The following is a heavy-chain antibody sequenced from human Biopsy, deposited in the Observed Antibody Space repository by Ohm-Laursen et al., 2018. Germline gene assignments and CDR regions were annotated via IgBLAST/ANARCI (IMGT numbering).Heavy chain of an antibody. Sequence: GASVKVSCNASGYTFTGQDLNWVRQAPGQGLEWMGWINPNSGTTKFAQGFQGRVTMTRDTSITTAYMELRRLRSDDTAVYYCAKGQDLRGGAEYFQHWGQGALVTVSS. V-gene: IGHV1-2*02. D-gene: IGHD2-15*01. CDR2: INPNSGTT. CDR3: AKGQDLRGGAEYFQH. J-gene: IGHJ1*01. CDR1: GYTFTGQD.